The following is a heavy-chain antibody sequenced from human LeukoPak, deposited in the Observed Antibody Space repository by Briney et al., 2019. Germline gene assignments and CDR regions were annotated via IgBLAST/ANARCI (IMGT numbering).Heavy chain of an antibody. CDR1: GYTFTGHY. CDR3: VISFPGYTSSPNWFDP. Sequence: ASVKVSCKASGYTFTGHYIHWVRQEPGQGLEWMGWINPKNAGTNYAQRFQGRVTMTRDTSTGTVYMELRSLSSDDTALYYFVISFPGYTSSPNWFDPWGQGTLVTVSS. J-gene: IGHJ5*02. CDR2: INPKNAGT. V-gene: IGHV1-2*02. D-gene: IGHD2-2*02.